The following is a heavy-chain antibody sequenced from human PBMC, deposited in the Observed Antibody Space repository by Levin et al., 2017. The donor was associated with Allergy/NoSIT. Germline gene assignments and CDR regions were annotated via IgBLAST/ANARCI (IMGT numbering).Heavy chain of an antibody. CDR1: GYTFTSYY. CDR2: INPSGGST. J-gene: IGHJ6*02. V-gene: IGHV1-46*01. Sequence: GASVKVSCKASGYTFTSYYMHWVRQAPGQGLEWMGIINPSGGSTSYAQKFQGRVTMTRDTSTSTVYMELSSLRSEDTAVYYCARGLSCSSTSCLDYYYYYGMDVWGQGTTVTVSS. CDR3: ARGLSCSSTSCLDYYYYYGMDV. D-gene: IGHD2-2*01.